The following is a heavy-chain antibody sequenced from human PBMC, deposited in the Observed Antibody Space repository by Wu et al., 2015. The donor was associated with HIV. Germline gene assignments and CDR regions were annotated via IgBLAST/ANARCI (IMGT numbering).Heavy chain of an antibody. D-gene: IGHD6-19*01. Sequence: QVQLVQSGAEVKKPGASVKVSCKASGYTFTGYYMHWVRQAPGQGLEWMGWINPNSGGTNYAQKFQGRVTMTRDTSISTAYMELSRLRSDDTAVYYCARDVIPHVGYSSGWYQGLFDYWGQGTLVTVSS. J-gene: IGHJ4*02. CDR2: INPNSGGT. CDR1: GYTFTGYY. CDR3: ARDVIPHVGYSSGWYQGLFDY. V-gene: IGHV1-2*02.